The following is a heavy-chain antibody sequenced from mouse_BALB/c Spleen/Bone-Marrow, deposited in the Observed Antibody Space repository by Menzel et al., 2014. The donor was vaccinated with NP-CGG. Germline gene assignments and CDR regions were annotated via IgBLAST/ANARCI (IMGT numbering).Heavy chain of an antibody. D-gene: IGHD4-1*01. V-gene: IGHV1-63*02. CDR3: ARRGTGGDY. CDR2: IYPGGGYT. J-gene: IGHJ2*01. CDR1: GYTFTNYW. Sequence: QVQLQQSGAELVRPGTSVKISCKVSGYTFTNYWLGWVKQRPGHGLEWIGDIYPGGGYTNYNEKFKGKATLTADTSSSTAYMQLSSLTSGDSAVYFCARRGTGGDYWGQGTPLTVSS.